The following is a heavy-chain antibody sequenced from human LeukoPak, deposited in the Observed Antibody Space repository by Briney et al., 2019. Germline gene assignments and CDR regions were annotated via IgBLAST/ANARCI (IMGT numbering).Heavy chain of an antibody. V-gene: IGHV1-18*01. CDR2: INIYNGNT. Sequence: ASVKVSCKASGYTFTTSGVSWVRQVPGQGLEWMRWINIYNGNTYYVQRLQGRVSMTTDTSTSTAYMELRSLTSDDTAVYYCARVGKYYYGSSGYAFAFDIWGQGTMVTVSS. J-gene: IGHJ3*02. CDR3: ARVGKYYYGSSGYAFAFDI. CDR1: GYTFTTSG. D-gene: IGHD3-22*01.